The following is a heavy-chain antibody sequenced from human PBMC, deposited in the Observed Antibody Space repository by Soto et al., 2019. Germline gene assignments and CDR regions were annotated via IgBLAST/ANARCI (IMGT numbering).Heavy chain of an antibody. V-gene: IGHV1-69*13. Sequence: SVKVSCKASGGTFSSYAISWVRQAPGQGLEWMGGIIPIFGTANYAQKFQGRVTITADGSTSTAYMELSSLRSEDTAVYYCAGGYSGYDFDYWGQGTLVTVSS. CDR3: AGGYSGYDFDY. CDR2: IIPIFGTA. J-gene: IGHJ4*02. D-gene: IGHD5-12*01. CDR1: GGTFSSYA.